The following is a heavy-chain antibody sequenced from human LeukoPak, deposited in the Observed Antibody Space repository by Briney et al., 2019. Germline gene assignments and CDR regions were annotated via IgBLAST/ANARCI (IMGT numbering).Heavy chain of an antibody. CDR3: ARGLPYSSGWYGGDY. J-gene: IGHJ4*02. V-gene: IGHV1-46*01. D-gene: IGHD6-19*01. CDR2: INPSGGST. Sequence: ASVKVSCTTSGYTFTSYYMHWVRQAPGQGLEWVGIINPSGGSTSYAQKFQGRVTMTRDMSTSTVYMELSSLRSEDTAVYYCARGLPYSSGWYGGDYWGQGTLVTVSS. CDR1: GYTFTSYY.